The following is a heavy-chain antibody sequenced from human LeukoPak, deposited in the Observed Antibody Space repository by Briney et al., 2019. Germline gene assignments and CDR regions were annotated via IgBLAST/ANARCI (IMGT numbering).Heavy chain of an antibody. J-gene: IGHJ3*02. V-gene: IGHV4-61*01. D-gene: IGHD3-10*01. CDR3: ARERGYYGSGSHNDAFDI. CDR2: IYYSGST. Sequence: PSETLSLTCTVSGGSVSSGSYYWSWIRQPPGKGLEWIGYIYYSGSTNYNPSLKSRVTISVDTSKNQFSLELSSVTAADTAVYYCARERGYYGSGSHNDAFDIWGQGTMVTVSS. CDR1: GGSVSSGSYY.